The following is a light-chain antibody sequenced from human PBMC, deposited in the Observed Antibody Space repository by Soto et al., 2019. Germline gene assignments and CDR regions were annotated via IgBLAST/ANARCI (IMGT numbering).Light chain of an antibody. CDR1: QSVSNY. V-gene: IGKV1-27*01. J-gene: IGKJ4*02. CDR2: DAS. CDR3: QQYNSGPRT. Sequence: IKMTPSPSALSASPGDRVTIPGRASQSVSNYLAWYQQKPGKVPKLLIYDASTMQSGVPSRFSGSGSGTDFTLTISSLQAEDVAAYYCQQYNSGPRTFGGGTKVDIK.